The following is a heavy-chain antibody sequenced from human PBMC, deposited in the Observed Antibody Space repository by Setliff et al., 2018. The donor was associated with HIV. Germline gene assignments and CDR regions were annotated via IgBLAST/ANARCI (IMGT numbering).Heavy chain of an antibody. J-gene: IGHJ4*02. D-gene: IGHD6-13*01. CDR3: ARANPPSSSSYFDY. CDR1: ELTFSNYA. V-gene: IGHV3-23*01. Sequence: PGGSLRLSCAASELTFSNYAMTWVRQAPGKGLEWVSSLSGGGGSTYYADSVKGRFTISRDSSKDTMYLQLNSLRADDTAVYFCARANPPSSSSYFDYLGRGTLVTVSS. CDR2: LSGGGGST.